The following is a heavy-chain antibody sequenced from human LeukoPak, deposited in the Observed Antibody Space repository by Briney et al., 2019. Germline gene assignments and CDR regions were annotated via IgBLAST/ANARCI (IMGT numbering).Heavy chain of an antibody. V-gene: IGHV3-33*01. J-gene: IGHJ4*02. Sequence: GGSLRLSCGASGFTFSSHGMHWVRQAPGKGLEWVALIWHDGTNKYYADSVKGRFTISRDNSKNTLYLQMNSLRVEDTAVYYCARDPVRRFDYWGQGILVTVSS. CDR2: IWHDGTNK. CDR1: GFTFSSHG. CDR3: ARDPVRRFDY. D-gene: IGHD6-6*01.